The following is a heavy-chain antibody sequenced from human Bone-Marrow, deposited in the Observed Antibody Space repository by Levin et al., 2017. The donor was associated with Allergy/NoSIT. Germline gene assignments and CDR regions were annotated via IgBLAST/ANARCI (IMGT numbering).Heavy chain of an antibody. CDR1: GGPIGSRSYY. J-gene: IGHJ4*02. V-gene: IGHV4-39*07. D-gene: IGHD6-19*01. CDR2: IYYNGNT. Sequence: KTSETLSLTCTVSGGPIGSRSYYWGWVRQPPGKGLEWIGSIYYNGNTYYNPSLKSRVTISEDTSRDEFSLKLTSVTAADTAVYYCARDPGTEAGAGTDYWGQGILVTVSS. CDR3: ARDPGTEAGAGTDY.